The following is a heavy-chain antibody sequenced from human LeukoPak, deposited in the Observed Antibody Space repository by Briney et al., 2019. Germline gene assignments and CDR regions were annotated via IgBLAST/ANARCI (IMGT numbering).Heavy chain of an antibody. CDR1: GYTFTGYY. CDR3: ARPGLTCSGGSCYSAFDY. Sequence: ASVKVFCKASGYTFTGYYMHWVRQAPGQGLEWMGWINPNSGGTNYAQKFQGRVTMTRDTSISTAYMELSRLRSDDTAVYYCARPGLTCSGGSCYSAFDYWGQGTLVTVSS. D-gene: IGHD2-15*01. CDR2: INPNSGGT. V-gene: IGHV1-2*02. J-gene: IGHJ4*02.